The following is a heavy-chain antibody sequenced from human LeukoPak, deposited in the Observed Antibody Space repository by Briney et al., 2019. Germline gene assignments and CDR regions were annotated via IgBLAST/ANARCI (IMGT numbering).Heavy chain of an antibody. CDR3: ATGLLDY. Sequence: SETLSLTCAVYGGSFSGYYWSWIRQPPGKGLEWIGEINHSGSTNYNPSLKSRVTISVDTSKNQFSLKLSSVTAADTAVYYCATGLLDYWGQETLVTVSS. J-gene: IGHJ4*02. CDR2: INHSGST. CDR1: GGSFSGYY. V-gene: IGHV4-34*01. D-gene: IGHD1-26*01.